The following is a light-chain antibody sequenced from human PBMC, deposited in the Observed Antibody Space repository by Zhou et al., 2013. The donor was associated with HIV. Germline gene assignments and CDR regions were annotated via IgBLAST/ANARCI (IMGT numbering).Light chain of an antibody. CDR1: QSIGSS. J-gene: IGKJ1*01. CDR3: QQYGFSRWT. CDR2: DAS. V-gene: IGKV3-20*01. Sequence: EIVMTQSPATLSVSPGERATLSCRASQSIGSSLAWYQQKPGQAPTLLIYDASLTAPGIPDRFSGSGSGRDFTLTISRLEPEDFAVYYCQQYGFSRWTFGQGTNVEI.